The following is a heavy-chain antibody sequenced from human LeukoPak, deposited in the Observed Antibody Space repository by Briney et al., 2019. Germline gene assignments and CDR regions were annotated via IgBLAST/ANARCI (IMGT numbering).Heavy chain of an antibody. D-gene: IGHD6-6*01. CDR2: IRGGGET. CDR1: GFSFSTYA. Sequence: GGSLRLSCAASGFSFSTYAMSWVRQAPARGPEWVSSIRGGGETFYADSVKGRFTISRDNSKNTLYLQMNSLRAEDTAVYYCAKGYIAALPVSAFDIWGQGTMVTVSS. J-gene: IGHJ3*02. CDR3: AKGYIAALPVSAFDI. V-gene: IGHV3-23*01.